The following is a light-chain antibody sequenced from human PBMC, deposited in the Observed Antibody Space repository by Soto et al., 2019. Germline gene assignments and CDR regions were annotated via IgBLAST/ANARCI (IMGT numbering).Light chain of an antibody. CDR3: QVWDITTDHYV. CDR2: YDS. J-gene: IGLJ1*01. V-gene: IGLV3-21*04. CDR1: NIGSKR. Sequence: SYELTQPPSGSVAPEKTARLTCGGDNIGSKRVHWYRQKPGQAPVLVIYYDSDRPSGIPERFSGSNSGNTATLTINRVEAGDEADYYCQVWDITTDHYVFGTGTKVTLL.